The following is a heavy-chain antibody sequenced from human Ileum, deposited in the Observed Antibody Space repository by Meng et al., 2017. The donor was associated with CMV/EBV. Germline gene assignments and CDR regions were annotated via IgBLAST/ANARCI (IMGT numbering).Heavy chain of an antibody. D-gene: IGHD3-16*01. CDR2: IYYTGTT. CDR3: ARWGDY. CDR1: GGSVSANYYY. J-gene: IGHJ4*02. V-gene: IGHV4-39*02. Sequence: TLSLTCTVSGGSVSANYYYWGWIRQPPGKGLEWIGSIYYTGTTDYNPSLKSRVTIFLDKSKNHLSLSLNSVTAADTAVYYCARWGDYWGQGTLVTVSS.